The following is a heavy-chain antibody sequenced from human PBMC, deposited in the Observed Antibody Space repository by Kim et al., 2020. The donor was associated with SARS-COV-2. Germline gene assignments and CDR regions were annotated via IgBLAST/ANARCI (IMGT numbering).Heavy chain of an antibody. D-gene: IGHD5-18*01. CDR1: GGSISSSSYY. J-gene: IGHJ4*02. CDR3: ARLYVDTASVNFDY. V-gene: IGHV4-39*01. CDR2: IYYSGST. Sequence: SDTLSLTCTVSGGSISSSSYYWGWIRQPPGKGLEWIGSIYYSGSTYYNPSLKSRVTISVDTSKNQFSLKLSSVTAADTAVYYCARLYVDTASVNFDYWGQGTLVTVSS.